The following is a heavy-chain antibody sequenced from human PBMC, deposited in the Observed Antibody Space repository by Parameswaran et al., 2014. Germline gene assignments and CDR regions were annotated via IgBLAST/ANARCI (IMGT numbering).Heavy chain of an antibody. V-gene: IGHV1-8*01. Sequence: WVRQAPGQGLEWMGWMNPNSGNTGYAQKFQGRVTMTRNTSISTAYMELSSLRSEDTAVYYCARGRGDIVVGDGMDVWGQGTTVTVSS. CDR3: ARGRGDIVVGDGMDV. CDR2: MNPNSGNT. D-gene: IGHD2-15*01. J-gene: IGHJ6*02.